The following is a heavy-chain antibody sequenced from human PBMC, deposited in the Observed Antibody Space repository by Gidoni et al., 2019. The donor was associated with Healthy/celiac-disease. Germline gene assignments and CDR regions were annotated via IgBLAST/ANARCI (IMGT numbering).Heavy chain of an antibody. CDR3: ARAHRGGKLMVRGGFDY. V-gene: IGHV4-30-4*01. CDR2: IYYSGST. Sequence: QVQLQESGPGLVKPSQTLSLTCTVSGGSISSGDYYWSWIRQPPGKGLEWIGYIYYSGSTYYNPSLKSRVTISGDTSKNQFSLKLSAVTAADTAVYYCARAHRGGKLMVRGGFDYWGQGTLVTVSS. CDR1: GGSISSGDYY. J-gene: IGHJ4*02. D-gene: IGHD3-10*01.